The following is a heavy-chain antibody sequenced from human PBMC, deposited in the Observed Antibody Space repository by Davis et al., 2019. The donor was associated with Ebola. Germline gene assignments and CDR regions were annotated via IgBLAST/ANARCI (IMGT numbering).Heavy chain of an antibody. D-gene: IGHD4-11*01. J-gene: IGHJ5*02. CDR1: GGSFSGYY. CDR3: ARAIGNYGGWFDP. CDR2: INHSGST. Sequence: SQTLSLTCAVYGGSFSGYYWSWIRQLPGKGLEWIGEINHSGSTNYNPSLKSRVTISVDTSKNQFSLKLSSVTAADTAVYYCARAIGNYGGWFDPWGQGTLVTVSS. V-gene: IGHV4-34*01.